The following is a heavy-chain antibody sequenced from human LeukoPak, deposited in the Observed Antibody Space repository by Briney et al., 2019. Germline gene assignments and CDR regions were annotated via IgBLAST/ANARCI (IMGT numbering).Heavy chain of an antibody. V-gene: IGHV3-15*01. J-gene: IGHJ4*02. D-gene: IGHD6-13*01. CDR3: ARDKKSSSWYFDDY. Sequence: GGSLRLSCAASGFTFSNAWMSWVRQAPGKGLEWVGRIKSKTDGGTTDYAAPVKGRFTISRDNAKNSLYLQMNSLRAEDTAVYYCARDKKSSSWYFDDYWGQGTLVTVSS. CDR2: IKSKTDGGTT. CDR1: GFTFSNAW.